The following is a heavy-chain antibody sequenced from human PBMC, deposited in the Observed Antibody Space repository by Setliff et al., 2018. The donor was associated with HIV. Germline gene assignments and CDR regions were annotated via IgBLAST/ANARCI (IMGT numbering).Heavy chain of an antibody. D-gene: IGHD3-3*01. CDR2: IYYSGST. Sequence: SSETLSLTCTVSGGSISSGGYYWSWIRQHPGKGLEWIGYIYYSGSTYYNPSLKSRVTISVDTSKNQFSLKLSPVTAADTAMYLCARESRNDFWSGYYRTFDIWGQGTMVTVSS. CDR1: GGSISSGGYY. CDR3: ARESRNDFWSGYYRTFDI. V-gene: IGHV4-31*03. J-gene: IGHJ3*02.